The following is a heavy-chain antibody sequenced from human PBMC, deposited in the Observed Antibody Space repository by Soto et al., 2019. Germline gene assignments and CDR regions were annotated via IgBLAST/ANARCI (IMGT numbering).Heavy chain of an antibody. CDR2: VNPSGGHT. CDR1: GDTFTDYY. V-gene: IGHV1-46*01. CDR3: ARGGHVVVVTAALDY. J-gene: IGHJ4*02. Sequence: QVQLVQSGAEVKKPGASVKVSCKASGDTFTDYYIHWVRQAPGQGLEWMGTVNPSGGHTTYAQHFPGRMTRSGDPSTSTLDVDRTSLSSEDTAVYYCARGGHVVVVTAALDYWGQGTLVTVSS. D-gene: IGHD2-21*02.